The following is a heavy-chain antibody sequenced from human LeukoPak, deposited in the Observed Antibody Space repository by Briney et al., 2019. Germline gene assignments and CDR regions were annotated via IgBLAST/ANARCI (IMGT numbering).Heavy chain of an antibody. Sequence: GGSLRLSCAAPGFTFSSYGMHWVRQAPGKGLEWVAVIWYDGSNKYYADSVKGRFTISRDNSKNTLYLQMNSLRAEDTAVYYCAKELKTYYYDSSIDAFDIWGQGTMVTVSS. J-gene: IGHJ3*02. V-gene: IGHV3-33*06. CDR2: IWYDGSNK. CDR1: GFTFSSYG. CDR3: AKELKTYYYDSSIDAFDI. D-gene: IGHD3-22*01.